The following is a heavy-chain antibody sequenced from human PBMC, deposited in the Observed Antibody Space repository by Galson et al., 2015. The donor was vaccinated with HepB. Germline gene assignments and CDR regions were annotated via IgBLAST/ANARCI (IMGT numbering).Heavy chain of an antibody. CDR3: ARGLHRYSSSTFDY. CDR1: GFTFSSHS. D-gene: IGHD6-6*01. CDR2: ITSSSYYI. Sequence: SLRLSCAASGFTFSSHSMNWVRQAPGKGLEWVSFITSSSYYIYYADSVKGRFTISRDNAKNSLYLQMNSLRAEDTAVYYCARGLHRYSSSTFDYWGQGTLVTVSS. V-gene: IGHV3-21*01. J-gene: IGHJ4*02.